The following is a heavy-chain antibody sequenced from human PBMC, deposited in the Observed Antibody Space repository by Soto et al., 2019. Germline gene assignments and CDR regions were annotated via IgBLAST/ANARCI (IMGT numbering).Heavy chain of an antibody. D-gene: IGHD4-17*01. J-gene: IGHJ6*02. CDR2: IYYSGST. V-gene: IGHV4-59*01. CDR3: ARDTGDPYYYYGMDV. CDR1: GGSISSDS. Sequence: QVQLQESGPGLVKPSETLSLTCSVSGGSISSDSWNWIRQPPGKGLEWIGYIYYSGSTKYNPSLTSRVTISIDPSKNQSALNLSSVTAADTAVYYCARDTGDPYYYYGMDVWGQGTTVTVSS.